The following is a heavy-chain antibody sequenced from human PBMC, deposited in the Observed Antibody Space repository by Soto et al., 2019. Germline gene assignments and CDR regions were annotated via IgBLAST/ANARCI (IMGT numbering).Heavy chain of an antibody. CDR3: ARADGFLYYFDH. Sequence: QVQLVQSGAEVKKPGSSVKVSCKASGGTFSSFAISWVRQAPGKGLEWMGGIIPFFGSTNYAQTFQGRVTITADDSTNTAYMDLSSLRSEDTAVYYCARADGFLYYFDHWGQGTLVTVSS. V-gene: IGHV1-69*12. CDR2: IIPFFGST. J-gene: IGHJ4*02. CDR1: GGTFSSFA. D-gene: IGHD5-12*01.